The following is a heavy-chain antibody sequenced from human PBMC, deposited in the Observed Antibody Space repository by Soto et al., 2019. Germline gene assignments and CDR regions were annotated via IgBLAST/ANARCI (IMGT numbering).Heavy chain of an antibody. J-gene: IGHJ4*02. CDR1: GGTFSSYT. V-gene: IGHV1-69*04. CDR3: ARDPLPGLSEYSSRIDY. Sequence: ASVKVSCKASGGTFSSYTISWVRQAPGQGLEWMGRIIPILGIANYAQKFQGRVTITADKSTSTAYMELSSLRSEDTAVYYCARDPLPGLSEYSSRIDYWGQGTLVTVSS. D-gene: IGHD6-6*01. CDR2: IIPILGIA.